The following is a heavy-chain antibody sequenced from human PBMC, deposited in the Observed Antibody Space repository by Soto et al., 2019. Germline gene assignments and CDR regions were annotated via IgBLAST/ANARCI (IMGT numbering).Heavy chain of an antibody. Sequence: SETLSLTCTVSGGSISTADYYWSWIRQHPGKGLEWIGYIYYSGSTYYNPSLKSRVTISLDTSKNQFSLKLSSVTAADTAVYFCARVYDILTGNWFDPRGQGPLVTVPQ. CDR3: ARVYDILTGNWFDP. D-gene: IGHD3-9*01. CDR1: GGSISTADYY. V-gene: IGHV4-31*03. CDR2: IYYSGST. J-gene: IGHJ5*02.